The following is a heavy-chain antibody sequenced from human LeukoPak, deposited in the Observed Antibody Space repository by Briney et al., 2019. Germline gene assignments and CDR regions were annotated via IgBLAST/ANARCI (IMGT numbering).Heavy chain of an antibody. V-gene: IGHV4-39*01. CDR3: ARGRYQLNWFDP. CDR1: GGSISSSLHY. J-gene: IGHJ5*02. Sequence: SETLSLTCTVSGGSISSSLHYWGWIRQPPGKGLEWIGGMYSSGDTYYNPSLRSRVTISVDTSNNRFSLKLTSVTAADTAVYYCARGRYQLNWFDPWGQGTLVTVSS. D-gene: IGHD2-2*01. CDR2: MYSSGDT.